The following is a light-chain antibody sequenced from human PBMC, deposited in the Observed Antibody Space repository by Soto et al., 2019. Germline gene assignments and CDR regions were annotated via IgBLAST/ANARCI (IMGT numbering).Light chain of an antibody. J-gene: IGLJ1*01. V-gene: IGLV2-14*01. CDR1: SSDIGVYNY. CDR3: SSYTINSTLV. Sequence: QSVLTQPASVSGSLGQSITVSCTGTSSDIGVYNYVSWYQQHPGKAPKVMIYDVSNRPSGVSNRFSGSKSGNTASLTISGLQAEDEADYYCSSYTINSTLVFGTGTKLTVL. CDR2: DVS.